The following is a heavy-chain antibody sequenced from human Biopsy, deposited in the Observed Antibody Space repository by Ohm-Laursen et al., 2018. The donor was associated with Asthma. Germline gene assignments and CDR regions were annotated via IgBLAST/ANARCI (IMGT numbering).Heavy chain of an antibody. V-gene: IGHV3-11*06. CDR2: ITDTSRYI. Sequence: SLRLSCAASGSTFGDYWMSWVRQVPGKGLEWVSSITDTSRYIKYVDSVKGRFTISRDNAKNSLYLQMNSLRAEDTAVYYCARDGPELPTELDYWGPGTLVTVSS. CDR3: ARDGPELPTELDY. J-gene: IGHJ4*02. CDR1: GSTFGDYW. D-gene: IGHD1-14*01.